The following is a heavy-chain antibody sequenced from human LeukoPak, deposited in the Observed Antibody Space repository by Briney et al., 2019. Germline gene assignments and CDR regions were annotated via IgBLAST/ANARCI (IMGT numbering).Heavy chain of an antibody. J-gene: IGHJ4*02. CDR1: GFTFSSYE. V-gene: IGHV3-48*03. D-gene: IGHD3-16*02. Sequence: PGGSLRLSCAASGFTFSSYEMNWVRQAPGKGLEWVSYISSSGSTIYYADSVKGRFTISRDNSKNTLYLQMNSLRAEDTAVYYCAREGERYYDYVWGSYPGVNYFDYWGQGTLVTVSS. CDR3: AREGERYYDYVWGSYPGVNYFDY. CDR2: ISSSGSTI.